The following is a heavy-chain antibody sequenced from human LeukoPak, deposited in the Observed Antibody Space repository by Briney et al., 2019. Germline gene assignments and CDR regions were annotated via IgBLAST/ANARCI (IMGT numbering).Heavy chain of an antibody. V-gene: IGHV4-34*01. J-gene: IGHJ4*02. CDR1: GFTVSNNY. CDR2: INHSGST. CDR3: ARGRLVVVVAAYGERLDY. Sequence: GSLRLSCAASGFTVSNNYMSWIRQPPGKGLEWIGEINHSGSTNYNPSLKSRVTISVDTSKNQFSLKLSSVTAADTAVYYCARGRLVVVVAAYGERLDYWGQGTLVTVSS. D-gene: IGHD2-15*01.